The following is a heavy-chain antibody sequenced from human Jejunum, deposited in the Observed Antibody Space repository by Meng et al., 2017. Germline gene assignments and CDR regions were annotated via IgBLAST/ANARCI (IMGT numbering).Heavy chain of an antibody. J-gene: IGHJ4*02. CDR3: ARGVGDIRCGFDY. Sequence: VLPLEAATALVKTSTNLSLTSDVSADSIRSTSGWDWLRQPPGTGLEWIWLTFLCWRANFLSSLKMQVSISLDESKNQFSLTLNIVTAADTAVYYCARGVGDIRCGFDYWGQGILVTVSS. CDR1: ADSIRSTSG. CDR2: TFLCWRA. D-gene: IGHD5-12*01. V-gene: IGHV4-4*02.